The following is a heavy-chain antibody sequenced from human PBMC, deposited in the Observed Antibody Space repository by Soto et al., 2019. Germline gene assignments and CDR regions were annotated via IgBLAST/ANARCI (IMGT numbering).Heavy chain of an antibody. CDR2: IRSKADGETT. D-gene: IGHD3-3*01. J-gene: IGHJ6*02. CDR1: GFTFSGSA. Sequence: AGSLRLSCAASGFTFSGSAMHWVRQASGKGLEWVGRIRSKADGETTDYAEPVKGRFTISRDDSNNMVYLQMNSLKIEDTAVYYCTTDSEDDFWSGYYTDYYYYGMDVWGQGTTVTVSS. V-gene: IGHV3-73*01. CDR3: TTDSEDDFWSGYYTDYYYYGMDV.